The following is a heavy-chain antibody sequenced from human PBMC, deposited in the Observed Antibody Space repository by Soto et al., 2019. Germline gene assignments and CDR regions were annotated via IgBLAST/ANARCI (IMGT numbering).Heavy chain of an antibody. CDR2: IYYSGST. V-gene: IGHV4-39*07. D-gene: IGHD3-22*01. CDR1: GGSISSYY. J-gene: IGHJ4*02. CDR3: AREADYYDSSGYYRSFDY. Sequence: SETLSLTCTVSGGSISSYYWSWIRQPPGKGLEWIGSIYYSGSTYYNPSLKSRVTISVDTSKNQFSLNLTSVTAADTAVYYCAREADYYDSSGYYRSFDYWGQGALVTVSS.